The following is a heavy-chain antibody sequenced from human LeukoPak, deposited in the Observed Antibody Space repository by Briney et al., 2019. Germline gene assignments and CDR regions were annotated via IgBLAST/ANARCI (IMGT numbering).Heavy chain of an antibody. J-gene: IGHJ4*02. CDR1: GGSISSYY. V-gene: IGHV4-59*01. CDR3: ARDKPPDY. Sequence: SETLSLTCTVSGGSISSYYWSWIRQPPGKGLEWIGYIYYSGSTNYNPSLKSRVSISVDTSKNQFSLKLSSVTAADTAVYYCARDKPPDYWGQGTLVTVSS. CDR2: IYYSGST.